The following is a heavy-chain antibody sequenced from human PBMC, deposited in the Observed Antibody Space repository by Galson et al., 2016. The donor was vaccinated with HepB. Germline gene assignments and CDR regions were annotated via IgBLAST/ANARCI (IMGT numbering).Heavy chain of an antibody. Sequence: SVKVSCKASGVTLISYAASWVRQAPGQGLEWMGGIVPFFGTTNYAQKFQGGVTITADESTNTAYMELSSLRSDDTAVYYWARGGFWSGYNYFGMDVWAKGPRSPSP. CDR3: ARGGFWSGYNYFGMDV. CDR2: IVPFFGTT. V-gene: IGHV1-69*13. D-gene: IGHD3-3*01. CDR1: GVTLISYA. J-gene: IGHJ6*02.